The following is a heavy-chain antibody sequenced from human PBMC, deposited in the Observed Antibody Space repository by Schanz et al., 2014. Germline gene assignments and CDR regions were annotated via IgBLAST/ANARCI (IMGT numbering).Heavy chain of an antibody. Sequence: QVQLVESGGGVVQPGGSLRLSCAASGFTFDPYAMHWLRQSPGKGLEWVAVLSSDESRKFYADSEKGRFTISRDNSKNTLYLQMNSLRTEDTAVYYCARGDMVRGVFDYWGQGTLVTVSS. D-gene: IGHD3-10*01. J-gene: IGHJ4*02. CDR3: ARGDMVRGVFDY. CDR2: LSSDESRK. V-gene: IGHV3-30-3*01. CDR1: GFTFDPYA.